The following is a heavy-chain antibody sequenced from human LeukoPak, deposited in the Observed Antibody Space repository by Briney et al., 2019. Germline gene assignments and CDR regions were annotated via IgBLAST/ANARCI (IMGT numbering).Heavy chain of an antibody. D-gene: IGHD1-26*01. J-gene: IGHJ4*02. CDR2: IYYSGST. CDR1: GGSISSYY. CDR3: ARDSGSYYGGFDY. V-gene: IGHV4-59*01. Sequence: SETLSLTCTVSGGSISSYYWSWIRQPPGKGLEWIGYIYYSGSTNYNPSLKSRVTISVDTSKNQFSLKLSSVTAADTAVYYCARDSGSYYGGFDYWGQETLVTVSS.